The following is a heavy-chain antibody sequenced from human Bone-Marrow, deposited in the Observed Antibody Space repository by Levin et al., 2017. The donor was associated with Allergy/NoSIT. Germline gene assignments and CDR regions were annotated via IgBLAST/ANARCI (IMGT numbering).Heavy chain of an antibody. CDR1: GFTFSSYG. D-gene: IGHD6-19*01. J-gene: IGHJ6*02. V-gene: IGHV3-30*18. Sequence: GESLKISCAASGFTFSSYGMHWVRQAPGKGLEWVAVISYDGSNKYYADSVKGRFTISRDNSKNTLYLQMNSLRAEDTAVYYCAKDDYFSYSSGWYYYYYGMDVWGQGTTVTVSS. CDR2: ISYDGSNK. CDR3: AKDDYFSYSSGWYYYYYGMDV.